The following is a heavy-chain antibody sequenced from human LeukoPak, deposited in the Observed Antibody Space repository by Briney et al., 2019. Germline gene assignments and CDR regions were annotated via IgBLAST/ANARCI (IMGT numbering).Heavy chain of an antibody. Sequence: PGGSLRLSCAASGFTFDDYAMHWVRQAPGKGLEWVSSISWNSGTIGYADSVKGRFTISRDNAKNSLYLQINSLRAEDTALYYRAKDSSYYYDRSGAWAYWGQGTLVTVSS. CDR1: GFTFDDYA. V-gene: IGHV3-9*01. D-gene: IGHD3-22*01. J-gene: IGHJ4*02. CDR3: AKDSSYYYDRSGAWAY. CDR2: ISWNSGTI.